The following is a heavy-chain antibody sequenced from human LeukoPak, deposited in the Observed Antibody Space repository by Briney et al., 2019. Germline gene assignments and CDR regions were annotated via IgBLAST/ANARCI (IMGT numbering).Heavy chain of an antibody. V-gene: IGHV4-39*06. CDR1: GGSISSSSYY. CDR2: IYYSGST. J-gene: IGHJ4*02. D-gene: IGHD6-19*01. Sequence: SETLSLTCTVSGGSISSSSYYWGWIRQPPGKGLEWIGSIYYSGSTYYNPSLKSRVTISVDTSKNQFPLKLSSVTAADTAVYYCASSSGWYSIDYWGQGTLVTVSS. CDR3: ASSSGWYSIDY.